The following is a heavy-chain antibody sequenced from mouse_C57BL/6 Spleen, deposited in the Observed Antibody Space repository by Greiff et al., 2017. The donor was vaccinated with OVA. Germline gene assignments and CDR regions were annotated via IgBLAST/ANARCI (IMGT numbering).Heavy chain of an antibody. V-gene: IGHV5-12*01. Sequence: EVKLVESGGGLVQPGGSLKLSCAASGFTFSDYYMYWVRQTPEKRLEWVAYISNGGGSTYYPDTVKGRFTISRDNAKNTLYLQMSRLKSEDTAMYYCARRGNYGRGAMDYWGQGTSVTVSS. J-gene: IGHJ4*01. D-gene: IGHD1-1*01. CDR2: ISNGGGST. CDR3: ARRGNYGRGAMDY. CDR1: GFTFSDYY.